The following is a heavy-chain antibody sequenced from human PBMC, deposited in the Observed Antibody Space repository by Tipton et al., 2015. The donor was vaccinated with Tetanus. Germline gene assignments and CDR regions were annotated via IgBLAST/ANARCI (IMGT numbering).Heavy chain of an antibody. J-gene: IGHJ4*02. V-gene: IGHV4-61*01. CDR2: ISNRGST. D-gene: IGHD6-19*01. CDR1: GGSVRGGSYQ. CDR3: AKLIRQWLAPDFNN. Sequence: TLSLTCTASGGSVRGGSYQWNWIRQTPGKGLEWLAYISNRGSTNSNYSLKSRISISRDTSKNQFSLRLSSVTAADTAVYYCAKLIRQWLAPDFNNWGQGTLVTVAS.